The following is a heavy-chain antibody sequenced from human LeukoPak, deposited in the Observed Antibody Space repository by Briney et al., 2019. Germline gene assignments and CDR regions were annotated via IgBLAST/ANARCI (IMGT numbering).Heavy chain of an antibody. D-gene: IGHD6-13*01. Sequence: ASVKVSCKASGYTFTSYGISWVRQAPGQGLEWMGWISAYNGNTNYAQKLQGRVTMTTDTSTSTAYMELRSLRSDDTAVYYCARVEFIAAAGINAPYYYYYGMDVWGQGTTVTVSS. CDR3: ARVEFIAAAGINAPYYYYYGMDV. V-gene: IGHV1-18*01. J-gene: IGHJ6*02. CDR1: GYTFTSYG. CDR2: ISAYNGNT.